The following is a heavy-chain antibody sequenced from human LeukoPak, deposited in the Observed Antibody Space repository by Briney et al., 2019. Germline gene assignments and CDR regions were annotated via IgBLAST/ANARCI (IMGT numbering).Heavy chain of an antibody. V-gene: IGHV3-66*01. D-gene: IGHD5-12*01. CDR2: IYSSGGT. J-gene: IGHJ4*02. Sequence: PGGSLRLSCAASGFTFSVNYMSWVRQAPGKGLEWVSFIYSSGGTYYSDSVKGRFTISRDSSKNILHLQMNTLRAEDTAVYYCARGPSGYHNIGGQGTLVTVSS. CDR1: GFTFSVNY. CDR3: ARGPSGYHNI.